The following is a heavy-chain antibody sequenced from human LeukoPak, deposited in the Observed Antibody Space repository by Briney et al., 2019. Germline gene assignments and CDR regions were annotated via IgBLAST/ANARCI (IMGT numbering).Heavy chain of an antibody. Sequence: LETLSLTCTVSGGSISSYYWSWIRQPPGKGLEWIGYIYYSGSTYYNPSLKSRVTISVDTSKNQFSLKLSSVTAADTAVYYCARSSGSPGEVWFDPWGQGTLVTVSS. CDR3: ARSSGSPGEVWFDP. J-gene: IGHJ5*02. CDR2: IYYSGST. D-gene: IGHD1-26*01. V-gene: IGHV4-59*08. CDR1: GGSISSYY.